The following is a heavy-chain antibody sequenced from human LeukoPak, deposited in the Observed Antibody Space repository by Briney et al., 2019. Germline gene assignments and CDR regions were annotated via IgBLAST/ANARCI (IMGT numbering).Heavy chain of an antibody. D-gene: IGHD1-1*01. V-gene: IGHV1-46*01. CDR3: AREEERGTFDY. CDR2: IYPSGGST. J-gene: IGHJ4*02. Sequence: ASVKVSCKASGYTFTSYYMHWVRQAPGQGLEWMGMIYPSGGSTNYAQKFLGRVTMTRDTSTSTVYMELSSLRSEATAVYYCAREEERGTFDYWGQGTLVTVSS. CDR1: GYTFTSYY.